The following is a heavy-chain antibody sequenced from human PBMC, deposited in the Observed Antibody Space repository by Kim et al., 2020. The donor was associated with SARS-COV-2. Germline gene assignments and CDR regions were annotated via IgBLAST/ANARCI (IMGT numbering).Heavy chain of an antibody. V-gene: IGHV1-3*01. CDR3: ARLPPTVSHAS. CDR1: GYTFTNSA. D-gene: IGHD1-26*01. J-gene: IGHJ5*02. CDR2: INAGNGVT. Sequence: ASVKVSCKASGYTFTNSAMHWVRQAPGQGLEWMGWINAGNGVTRYSQNFQGRVAITRDTSESTVYLDLSSLRLEDTAVYYCARLPPTVSHASWGQGTLVTVSS.